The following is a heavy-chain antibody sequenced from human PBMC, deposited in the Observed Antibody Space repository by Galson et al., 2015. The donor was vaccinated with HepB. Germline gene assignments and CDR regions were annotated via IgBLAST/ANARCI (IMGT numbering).Heavy chain of an antibody. V-gene: IGHV3-11*01. D-gene: IGHD3-22*01. Sequence: SLRLSCAASGFTFSDYYMSWIRQAPGKGLEWVSYISSSGGTIYYADSVKGRFTISRDNAKNSLYLQMNSLRAEDTAVYYCARDQDYYDSSGYYYVLFDYWGQGTLVTVSS. CDR3: ARDQDYYDSSGYYYVLFDY. CDR2: ISSSGGTI. CDR1: GFTFSDYY. J-gene: IGHJ4*02.